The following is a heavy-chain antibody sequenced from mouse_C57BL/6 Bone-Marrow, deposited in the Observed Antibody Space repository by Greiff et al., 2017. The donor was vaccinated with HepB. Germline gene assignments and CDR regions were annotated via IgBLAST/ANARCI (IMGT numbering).Heavy chain of an antibody. V-gene: IGHV5-4*01. CDR2: ISDGGSYT. J-gene: IGHJ3*01. CDR3: AREGYPN. CDR1: GFTFSSYA. Sequence: EVKLMESGGGLVKPGGSLKLSCAASGFTFSSYAMSWVRQTPEKRLEWVATISDGGSYTYYPDNVKGRFTISRDNAKNNLYLQMSHLKSEDTAMYYCAREGYPNWGQGTLVTVSA. D-gene: IGHD2-14*01.